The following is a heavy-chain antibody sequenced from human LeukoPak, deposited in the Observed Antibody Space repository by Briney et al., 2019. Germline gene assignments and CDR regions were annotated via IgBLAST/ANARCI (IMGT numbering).Heavy chain of an antibody. CDR1: GYAISSGYY. J-gene: IGHJ5*02. Sequence: SETPSHTCIVSGYAISSGYYWGWIRQPPGKGLEYIGSIYHSGSAYYNPSLKSRVTISVDTSKNQFSLKLSSVTAADTAVYYCARHLTRRIYGSGGFYWFDPWGQGTLVTVSS. V-gene: IGHV4-38-2*02. CDR3: ARHLTRRIYGSGGFYWFDP. CDR2: IYHSGSA. D-gene: IGHD3-10*01.